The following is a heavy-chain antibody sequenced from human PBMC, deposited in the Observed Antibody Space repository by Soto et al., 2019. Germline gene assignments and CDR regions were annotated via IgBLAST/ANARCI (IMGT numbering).Heavy chain of an antibody. CDR2: IYYSGST. Sequence: SETLSLTCTVSGGPVSSGSYYWSWIRQPPGKGLEWIGFIYYSGSTSYYPSLKSRVTISLDTSRNQFSLKLSSVTAADTAVYYCARAASYASSYYFDYWGQGTLVTVSS. J-gene: IGHJ4*02. V-gene: IGHV4-61*01. D-gene: IGHD6-6*01. CDR1: GGPVSSGSYY. CDR3: ARAASYASSYYFDY.